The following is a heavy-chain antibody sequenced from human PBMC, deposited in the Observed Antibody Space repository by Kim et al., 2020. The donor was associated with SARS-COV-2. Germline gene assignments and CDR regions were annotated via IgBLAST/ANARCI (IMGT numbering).Heavy chain of an antibody. D-gene: IGHD5-12*01. V-gene: IGHV4-39*01. J-gene: IGHJ4*02. Sequence: SETLSLTCTVSGGSISSSSYYWGWIRQPPGKGLEWIGSIYYSGSTYYNPSLKSRVTISVDTSKNQFSLKLSSVTAADTAVYYFAKRDGYTWGQGTLVTVSS. CDR3: AKRDGYT. CDR1: GGSISSSSYY. CDR2: IYYSGST.